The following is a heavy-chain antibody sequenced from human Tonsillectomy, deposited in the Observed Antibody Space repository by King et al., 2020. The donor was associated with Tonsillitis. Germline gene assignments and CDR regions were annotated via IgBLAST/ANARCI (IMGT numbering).Heavy chain of an antibody. V-gene: IGHV4-59*01. J-gene: IGHJ4*02. CDR1: GGSISSYY. D-gene: IGHD3-3*01. Sequence: VQLQESGPGLVKPSETLSLTCTVSGGSISSYYWSWIRQPPGKGLEWIGYIYYSGSTNYNPSLKSRVTISVDTSKNQFSLKLSSVTAADTAVYYCARASTIFGVVIGIDYWGQGTLVTVSS. CDR3: ARASTIFGVVIGIDY. CDR2: IYYSGST.